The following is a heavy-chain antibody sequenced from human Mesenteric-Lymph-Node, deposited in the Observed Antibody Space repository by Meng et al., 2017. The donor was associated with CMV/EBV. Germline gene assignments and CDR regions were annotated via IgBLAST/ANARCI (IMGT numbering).Heavy chain of an antibody. CDR2: INSDGRST. D-gene: IGHD2-8*01. J-gene: IGHJ6*03. Sequence: GESLKISCAASGFTFSSYWMHWVRQAPGKGLVWVSRINSDGRSTSYADSVKGRFTISRDNSKNTVHLQVNSLRAEDTAVYYCAKDQWDCSNGKCPMYCYFMDVWGQGTTVTVSS. V-gene: IGHV3-74*01. CDR3: AKDQWDCSNGKCPMYCYFMDV. CDR1: GFTFSSYW.